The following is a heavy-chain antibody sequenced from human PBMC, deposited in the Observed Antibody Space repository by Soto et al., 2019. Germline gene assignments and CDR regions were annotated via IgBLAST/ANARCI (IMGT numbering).Heavy chain of an antibody. CDR2: ISAYNGNT. J-gene: IGHJ5*02. CDR1: GYTFTSYG. Sequence: ASVKVSCKASGYTFTSYGISWVRQAPGQGLEWMGWISAYNGNTNYAQKPQGRVTMTTDTSTSTAYMELRSLRSDDTAVYYCARGAPPMVRGVIIRGSWFDPWGQGTLVTVSS. V-gene: IGHV1-18*01. D-gene: IGHD3-10*01. CDR3: ARGAPPMVRGVIIRGSWFDP.